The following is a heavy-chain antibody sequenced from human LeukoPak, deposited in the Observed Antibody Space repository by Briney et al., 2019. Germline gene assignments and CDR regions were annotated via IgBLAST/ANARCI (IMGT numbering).Heavy chain of an antibody. V-gene: IGHV4-34*01. CDR3: ARRLQLWLFSNWFDH. Sequence: SETLSLTCAVYGGSFSGYYWSWIRQPPGKGLEWIGEINHSGSTNYNPSLKSRVTISVDTSKNQFSLKLSSVTAADTAVYYCARRLQLWLFSNWFDHWGQGTLVTVSS. CDR1: GGSFSGYY. J-gene: IGHJ5*02. CDR2: INHSGST. D-gene: IGHD5-18*01.